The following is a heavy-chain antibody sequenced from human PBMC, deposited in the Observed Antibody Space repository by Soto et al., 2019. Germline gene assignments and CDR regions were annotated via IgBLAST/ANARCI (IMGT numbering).Heavy chain of an antibody. CDR1: GYTFTSNA. D-gene: IGHD6-19*01. CDR2: INAGNGNR. Sequence: ASVKVSCKASGYTFTSNAMHWVRQAPGQRLEWMGWINAGNGNRKYSQNFQDRVTITRDTSASTAYMELSSLRSEDTAVYYCAKGFQRGWTFDYWGQGTLVTVSS. CDR3: AKGFQRGWTFDY. V-gene: IGHV1-3*01. J-gene: IGHJ4*02.